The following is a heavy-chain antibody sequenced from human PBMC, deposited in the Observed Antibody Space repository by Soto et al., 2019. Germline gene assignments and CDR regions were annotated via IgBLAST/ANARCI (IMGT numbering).Heavy chain of an antibody. CDR1: GYSFTSYW. CDR3: ARRYSGHDTGGIYFDY. D-gene: IGHD5-12*01. J-gene: IGHJ4*02. V-gene: IGHV5-51*01. Sequence: PGESLKISCXGSGYSFTSYWIGWVRQMPGKGLEWMGIIYPGDSDTRYSPSFQGQVTISADKSISTAYLQWSSLKASDTAMYYCARRYSGHDTGGIYFDYWGQGTLVTVSS. CDR2: IYPGDSDT.